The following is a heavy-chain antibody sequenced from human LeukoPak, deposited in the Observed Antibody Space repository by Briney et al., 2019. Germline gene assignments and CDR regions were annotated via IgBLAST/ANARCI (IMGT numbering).Heavy chain of an antibody. CDR3: ARQVEVKNGMDV. CDR2: ISGDGATT. Sequence: GGSLRLSCAASGFPFSSYAMTWVRQAPGKGLEWVSSISGDGATTYHADSMKGRFTISRDNAKNSLYLQMNSLRAEDTAVYYCARQVEVKNGMDVWGQGTTVTVSS. CDR1: GFPFSSYA. V-gene: IGHV3-23*01. J-gene: IGHJ6*02.